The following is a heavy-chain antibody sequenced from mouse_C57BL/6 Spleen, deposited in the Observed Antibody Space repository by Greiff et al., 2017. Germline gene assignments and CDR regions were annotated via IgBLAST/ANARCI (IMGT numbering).Heavy chain of an antibody. CDR2: ISDGGSYT. Sequence: EVQRVESGGGLVKPGGSLKLSCAASGFTFSSYAMSWVRQTPEKRLEWVATISDGGSYTYYPDNVKGRFTISRDNAKNNLYLQMSHLKSEDTAMYYCARDDYDDGAWFAYWGQGTLVTVSA. D-gene: IGHD2-4*01. V-gene: IGHV5-4*01. CDR1: GFTFSSYA. J-gene: IGHJ3*01. CDR3: ARDDYDDGAWFAY.